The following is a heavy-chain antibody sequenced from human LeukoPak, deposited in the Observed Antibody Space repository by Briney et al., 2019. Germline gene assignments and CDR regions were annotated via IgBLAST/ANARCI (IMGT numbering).Heavy chain of an antibody. D-gene: IGHD1-26*01. Sequence: SETLSLTRAVYGGSFSGYYWSWIRQPPGKGLEWIGEINHSGSTNYNPSLKSRATISVATSKNQFSLKLNSVPAAETAMYCCARLGVVGNLDYWGQGSLVTVSS. J-gene: IGHJ4*02. V-gene: IGHV4-34*01. CDR2: INHSGST. CDR3: ARLGVVGNLDY. CDR1: GGSFSGYY.